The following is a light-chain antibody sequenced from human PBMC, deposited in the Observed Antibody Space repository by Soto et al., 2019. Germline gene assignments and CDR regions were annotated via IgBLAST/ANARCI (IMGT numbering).Light chain of an antibody. CDR2: AAS. CDR1: QSISSY. CDR3: QQSYSTLTWT. V-gene: IGKV1-39*01. Sequence: DIRMTQSAASLSASFGDRVTITWRASQSISSYLNWYQQKPVKAPKLLIYAASSLQSGVPSRFSGSGSGTDFTLTISSLQPEDFATYYCQQSYSTLTWTFGQGTKVDIK. J-gene: IGKJ1*01.